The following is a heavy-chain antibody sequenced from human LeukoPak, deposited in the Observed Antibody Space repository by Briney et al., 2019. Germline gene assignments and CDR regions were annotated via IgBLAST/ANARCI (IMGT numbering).Heavy chain of an antibody. CDR3: ARGADSSGSRYFDY. CDR1: GGSISSYY. Sequence: PSETLSLTCTVSGGSISSYYWSWIRQPAGKGLEWIGRIYTSGSTNYNPSLKSRVTISVDTSKNQFSLKLSSVTAADTAVYYCARGADSSGSRYFDYWGQGTLVTVSS. J-gene: IGHJ4*02. V-gene: IGHV4-4*07. D-gene: IGHD6-19*01. CDR2: IYTSGST.